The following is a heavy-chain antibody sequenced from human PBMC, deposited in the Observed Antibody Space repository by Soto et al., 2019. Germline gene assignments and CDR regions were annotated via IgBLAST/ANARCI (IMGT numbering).Heavy chain of an antibody. V-gene: IGHV4-34*01. CDR2: INHSGST. D-gene: IGHD3-22*01. CDR1: GGSFSGYY. Sequence: SETLSLTCAVYGGSFSGYYWSWIRQPPGKGLEWIGEINHSGSTNYNPSLKSRVTISVDTSKNQFSLKLSSVTAADTAVYYCARATKRVYYYDSSGYYLDYWGQGTLVTVSS. J-gene: IGHJ4*02. CDR3: ARATKRVYYYDSSGYYLDY.